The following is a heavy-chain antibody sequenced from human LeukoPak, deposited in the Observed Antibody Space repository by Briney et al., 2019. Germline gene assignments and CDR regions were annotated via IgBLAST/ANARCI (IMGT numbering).Heavy chain of an antibody. Sequence: SETLSLTCTVSGGSISSGSYYWSWIRQPAGKGLEWIGRIYTSGSTNYNPSLKSRVTISVDTSKNQFSLKLSSVTAADTAVYYCAREDGDPDYWGQGTLVTVSS. J-gene: IGHJ4*02. V-gene: IGHV4-61*02. CDR1: GGSISSGSYY. D-gene: IGHD4-17*01. CDR3: AREDGDPDY. CDR2: IYTSGST.